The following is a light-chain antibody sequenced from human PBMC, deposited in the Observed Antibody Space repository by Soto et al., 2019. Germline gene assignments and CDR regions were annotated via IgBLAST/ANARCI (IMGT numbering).Light chain of an antibody. J-gene: IGLJ1*01. V-gene: IGLV2-23*02. Sequence: QSVLTQAASVYGSPGQSITISCTGTSSDVGSYNLVSWYQQHPGKAPKLMIYEVSKRPSGLSNRFSGSKSGNTASLTISGLQAEDEADYYCCSYAGSRTPLIFGTGTKVTVL. CDR2: EVS. CDR1: SSDVGSYNL. CDR3: CSYAGSRTPLI.